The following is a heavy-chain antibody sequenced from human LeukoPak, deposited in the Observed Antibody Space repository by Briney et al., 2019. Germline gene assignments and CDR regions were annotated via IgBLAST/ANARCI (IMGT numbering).Heavy chain of an antibody. J-gene: IGHJ4*02. Sequence: GGSLRLSCAASGFTFSSYSMKWVRQAPGKGLEWVSSISSSNSYIYYADSVKGRFTISRDNAKNSLYLQMNSLRAEDTAVYYCARDGIVGATAFDYWGQGTRSPSPQ. D-gene: IGHD1-26*01. V-gene: IGHV3-21*01. CDR2: ISSSNSYI. CDR1: GFTFSSYS. CDR3: ARDGIVGATAFDY.